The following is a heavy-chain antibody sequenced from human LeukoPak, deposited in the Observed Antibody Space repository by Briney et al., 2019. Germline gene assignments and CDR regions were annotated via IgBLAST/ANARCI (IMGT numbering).Heavy chain of an antibody. D-gene: IGHD4-23*01. Sequence: SETLSLTCTVSGGSISSSGYYWGWLRQPPGRGLEWIGSIYYSGSTYYNPSLKSRVTISVDTSKNQFSLKLSSVTAADTAVYYCARGSDYGGIESAFDIWGQGTMVTVSS. CDR2: IYYSGST. V-gene: IGHV4-39*07. CDR1: GGSISSSGYY. J-gene: IGHJ3*02. CDR3: ARGSDYGGIESAFDI.